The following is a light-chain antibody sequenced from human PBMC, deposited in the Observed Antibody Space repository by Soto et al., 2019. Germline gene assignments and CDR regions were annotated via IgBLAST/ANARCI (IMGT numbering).Light chain of an antibody. CDR3: APWDDSLSAPHYV. V-gene: IGLV1-47*01. J-gene: IGLJ1*01. CDR2: RNN. CDR1: SSNIGSNY. Sequence: QSVLTQPPSASGTPGQRVTISCSGRSSNIGSNYVYWYQQLPGTAPKLLIYRNNQRPSGVPDRFSGSKSGTSASLAISGLRPEDEADYYCAPWDDSLSAPHYVFGTGTKVTVL.